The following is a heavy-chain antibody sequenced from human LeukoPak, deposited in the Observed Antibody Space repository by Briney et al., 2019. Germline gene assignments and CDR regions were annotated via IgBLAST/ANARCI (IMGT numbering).Heavy chain of an antibody. V-gene: IGHV3-23*01. CDR2: ISGSGGST. CDR3: AEEVPNDGSGIRAGMDV. J-gene: IGHJ6*02. D-gene: IGHD3-10*01. CDR1: GFTFGSYS. Sequence: PGGSLRLSCAASGFTFGSYSMNWVRQAPGKGLEWVSAISGSGGSTYYADSVKGRFTISRDNSKNTLYLQMNSLRAEDTAVYYCAEEVPNDGSGIRAGMDVWGQGTTVTVSS.